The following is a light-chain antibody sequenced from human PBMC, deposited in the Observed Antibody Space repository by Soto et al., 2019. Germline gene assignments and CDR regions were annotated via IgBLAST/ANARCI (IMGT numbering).Light chain of an antibody. J-gene: IGKJ5*01. CDR2: GAS. CDR3: QQYCTSPRIT. CDR1: QSVTSNY. Sequence: IVLTQSPGTLSLSPGERVTLSCRASQSVTSNYLAWYQQKPGQAPRLLIYGASTRASDIPDRFSGSVSGTDFTLTISRLEPEDFAIYYCQQYCTSPRITFGQGTRLDIK. V-gene: IGKV3-20*01.